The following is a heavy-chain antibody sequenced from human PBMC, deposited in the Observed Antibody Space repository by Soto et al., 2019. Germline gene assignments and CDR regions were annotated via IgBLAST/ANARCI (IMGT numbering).Heavy chain of an antibody. V-gene: IGHV5-51*01. CDR3: ARRDTFTGYVYFEY. J-gene: IGHJ4*02. CDR2: IYPDDSDT. CDR1: GYTFTKYW. Sequence: GESLKISCQASGYTFTKYWVGWVRQMPGKGLEWMGIIYPDDSDTRYSPSFQGHVTISADKSISTAYLQWSSLKASDSATYYCARRDTFTGYVYFEYWGQGTQVTVSS. D-gene: IGHD3-9*01.